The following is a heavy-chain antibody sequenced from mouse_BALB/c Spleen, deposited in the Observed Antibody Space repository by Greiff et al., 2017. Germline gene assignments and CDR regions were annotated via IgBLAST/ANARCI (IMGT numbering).Heavy chain of an antibody. CDR2: IWGGGST. CDR1: GFSLSRYS. J-gene: IGHJ2*01. D-gene: IGHD1-1*01. CDR3: AREDYGSSPYAMDY. Sequence: VKLVESGPGLVAPSQSLSITCTVSGFSLSRYSVHWVRQPPGKGLEWLGMIWGGGSTDYNSALKSRLSISKDNSKSQVFLKMNSLQTDDTAMYYCAREDYGSSPYAMDYWGQGTTLTVSS. V-gene: IGHV2-6-4*01.